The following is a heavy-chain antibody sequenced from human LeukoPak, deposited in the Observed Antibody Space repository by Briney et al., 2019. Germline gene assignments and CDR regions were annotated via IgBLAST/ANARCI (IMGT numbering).Heavy chain of an antibody. CDR2: IYYSGST. Sequence: SETLSLTCTVSGGSTSSYYWSWIRQPPGKGLEWIGYIYYSGSTNYNPSLKSRVTISVDTSKNQFSLKLSSVTAADTAVYYCARHPLYGDYVWFDPWGQGTLVTVSS. D-gene: IGHD4-17*01. J-gene: IGHJ5*02. CDR3: ARHPLYGDYVWFDP. V-gene: IGHV4-59*08. CDR1: GGSTSSYY.